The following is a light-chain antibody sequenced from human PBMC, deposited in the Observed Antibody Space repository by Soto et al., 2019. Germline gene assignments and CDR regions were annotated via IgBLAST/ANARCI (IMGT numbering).Light chain of an antibody. V-gene: IGKV3-20*01. CDR3: HQYNSWPRGT. CDR2: GAT. J-gene: IGKJ3*01. Sequence: EIVLTQSPGTLSLSPGETATLSCRASQTVNSDYLAWYQQKPGQAPRLLIYGATIRATGIPDRFSGSGSGTDFTLTISRLEPEDSAAYYCHQYNSWPRGTFGPGTKVDIK. CDR1: QTVNSDY.